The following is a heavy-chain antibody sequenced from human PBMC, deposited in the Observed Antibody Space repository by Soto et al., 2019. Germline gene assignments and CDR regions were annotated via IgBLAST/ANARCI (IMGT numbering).Heavy chain of an antibody. V-gene: IGHV3-33*01. CDR3: ARDTARAMVRIYYGMDV. CDR1: GFTFSSYG. CDR2: IWYDGSNK. J-gene: IGHJ6*02. D-gene: IGHD3-10*01. Sequence: GGSLRLSCAASGFTFSSYGMHWVRQAPGKGLEWVAVIWYDGSNKYYADSVKGRFTISRDNSKNTLYLQMNSLRAEDTAVYYCARDTARAMVRIYYGMDVWGRGTTVTVSS.